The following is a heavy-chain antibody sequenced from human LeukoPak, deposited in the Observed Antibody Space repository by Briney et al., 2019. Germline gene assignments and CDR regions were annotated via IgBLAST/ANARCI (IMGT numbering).Heavy chain of an antibody. J-gene: IGHJ4*02. D-gene: IGHD5-24*01. CDR2: ISYDGSNK. CDR3: AKDDAWLQYGN. Sequence: GGSLRLSCAASGFTFSSYGVHWVRQAPGKGLEWVAVISYDGSNKYYADSVKGRFTISRDNSKNTLYLQMNSLRAEDTAVYYCAKDDAWLQYGNWGRGTLVTVSS. CDR1: GFTFSSYG. V-gene: IGHV3-30*18.